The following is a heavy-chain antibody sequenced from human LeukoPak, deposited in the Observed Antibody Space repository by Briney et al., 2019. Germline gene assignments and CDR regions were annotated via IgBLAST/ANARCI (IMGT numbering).Heavy chain of an antibody. Sequence: SETLSLTCTVSGGSISSYYWSWIRQPPGKGLEWIGEINHSGSTNYNPSLKSRVTISVDTSKNQFSLKLSSVTAADTAVYYCARDPEPYGDSEFDWFDPWGQGTLVTVSS. V-gene: IGHV4-34*01. J-gene: IGHJ5*02. CDR1: GGSISSYY. D-gene: IGHD4-17*01. CDR3: ARDPEPYGDSEFDWFDP. CDR2: INHSGST.